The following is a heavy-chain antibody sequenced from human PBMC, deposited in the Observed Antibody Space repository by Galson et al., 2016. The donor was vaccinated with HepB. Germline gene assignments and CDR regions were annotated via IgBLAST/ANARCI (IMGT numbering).Heavy chain of an antibody. CDR2: IYSGGGT. Sequence: SLRLSCAASGFTISSHYMSWVRQAPGKGLEWVSVIYSGGGTYYADSVQGRFTISRDNSKNTVFLEMNSLRAEDTAVYYCGTESYLKGHSIVVAAPSQTWGRGTLVTVSS. V-gene: IGHV3-53*01. CDR1: GFTISSHY. D-gene: IGHD2-15*01. J-gene: IGHJ5*02. CDR3: GTESYLKGHSIVVAAPSQT.